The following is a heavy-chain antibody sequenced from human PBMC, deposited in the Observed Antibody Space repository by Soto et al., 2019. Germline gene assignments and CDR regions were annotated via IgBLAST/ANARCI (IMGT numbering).Heavy chain of an antibody. Sequence: QVQLVESGGGVVQPGRSLRLSCAASGFTFSSYAMHWVRQAPGKGLEWVAVISYDGSNKYYADSVKGRFTISRDNSKNTLDLQRNSLRAEDTAVYYCARDLGYYGWGSLGEGYYYYYGMDVWGQGTTVTVSS. V-gene: IGHV3-30-3*01. CDR3: ARDLGYYGWGSLGEGYYYYYGMDV. CDR1: GFTFSSYA. D-gene: IGHD3-10*01. J-gene: IGHJ6*02. CDR2: ISYDGSNK.